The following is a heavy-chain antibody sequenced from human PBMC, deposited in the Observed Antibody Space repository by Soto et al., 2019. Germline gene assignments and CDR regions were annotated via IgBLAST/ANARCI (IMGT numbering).Heavy chain of an antibody. CDR3: ARVNPGYSYVNY. CDR2: INSDGSTT. CDR1: GFTFSSYW. J-gene: IGHJ4*02. D-gene: IGHD5-18*01. V-gene: IGHV3-74*01. Sequence: EVQLVESGGGLVQPGGSLRLSCAASGFTFSSYWMLWVRQAPGKGLVWVSRINSDGSTTSYADSVKGRFTISRDNAKNTLYMQMNSLRAEDTAVSYCARVNPGYSYVNYLGQGTLVTVSS.